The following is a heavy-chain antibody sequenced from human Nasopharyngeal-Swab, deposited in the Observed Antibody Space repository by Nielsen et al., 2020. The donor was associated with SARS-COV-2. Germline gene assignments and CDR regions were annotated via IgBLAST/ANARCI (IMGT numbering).Heavy chain of an antibody. CDR1: GFTFSSYA. CDR2: ISSNGGST. CDR3: AKDQEPVIVPAAMSPFDY. D-gene: IGHD2-2*01. J-gene: IGHJ4*02. Sequence: GESLKISCAASGFTFSSYAMHWVRQAPGKGLEYVSAISSNGGSTYYANSVKGRFTISRDNSKNTLYLQMGSLRAEDMAVYYCAKDQEPVIVPAAMSPFDYWGQGTLVTVSS. V-gene: IGHV3-64*01.